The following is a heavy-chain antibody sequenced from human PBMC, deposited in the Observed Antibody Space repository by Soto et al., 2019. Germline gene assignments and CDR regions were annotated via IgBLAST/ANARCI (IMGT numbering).Heavy chain of an antibody. Sequence: EVQLVESGGGLVQPGRSLRLSCAASGFTFDDYAMHWVRQAPGKGLEWVSGISWNSGSIGYADSVKGRFTISRDNAKNSLYLQMNSLRAEDTALYYCAKDVYYYYYMEVWGKGTTVTVSS. CDR2: ISWNSGSI. CDR1: GFTFDDYA. J-gene: IGHJ6*03. V-gene: IGHV3-9*01. CDR3: AKDVYYYYYMEV.